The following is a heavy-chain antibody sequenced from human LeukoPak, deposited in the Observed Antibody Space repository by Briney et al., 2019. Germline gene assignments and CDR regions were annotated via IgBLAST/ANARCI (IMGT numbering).Heavy chain of an antibody. CDR1: GGSISSGDYY. CDR2: IYYSGST. Sequence: SETLSLTCTVSGGSISSGDYYWSWIRQPPGKGLEWIGYIYYSGSTYYNPSLKSRVTISVDTSKNQFSLKLSSVTAADTAVYYCARDLMSGDFWCGYGFDYWGQGTLVTVSS. D-gene: IGHD3-3*01. J-gene: IGHJ4*02. V-gene: IGHV4-30-4*01. CDR3: ARDLMSGDFWCGYGFDY.